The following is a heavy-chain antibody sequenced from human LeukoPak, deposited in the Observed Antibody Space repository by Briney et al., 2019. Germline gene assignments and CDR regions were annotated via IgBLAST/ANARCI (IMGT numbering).Heavy chain of an antibody. CDR1: GGSISSGGYY. Sequence: SETLSLTCTVSGGSISSGGYYWSWIRQPPGKGLEWIGYIYHSGSTYYNPSLKSRVTISVDRSKNQFSLKLSSVTAADTAVYYCARGGQQLARSWYFDLWGRGTLVTVSS. CDR2: IYHSGST. V-gene: IGHV4-30-2*01. D-gene: IGHD6-13*01. CDR3: ARGGQQLARSWYFDL. J-gene: IGHJ2*01.